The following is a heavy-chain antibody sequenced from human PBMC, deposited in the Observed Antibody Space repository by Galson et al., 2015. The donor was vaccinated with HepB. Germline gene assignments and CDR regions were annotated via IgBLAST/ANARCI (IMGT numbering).Heavy chain of an antibody. V-gene: IGHV4-59*01. CDR1: GGSISSYY. Sequence: TLSLTCTVSGGSISSYYWSWIRQPPGKGLEWIGYIYYSGSTNYNPSLKSRVTISVDTSKNQFSLKLSSVTAADTAVYYCARAKGPLVFDYWGQGTLVTVSS. CDR2: IYYSGST. CDR3: ARAKGPLVFDY. J-gene: IGHJ4*02.